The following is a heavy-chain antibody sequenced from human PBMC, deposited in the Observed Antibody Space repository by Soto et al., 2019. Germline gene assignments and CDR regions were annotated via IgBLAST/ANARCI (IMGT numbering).Heavy chain of an antibody. D-gene: IGHD5-12*01. CDR3: ARGYRGGYKTCDY. J-gene: IGHJ4*02. CDR1: NGPFSGYS. Sequence: KPSETLSLTCAFHNGPFSGYSWTRPRQPPGKGLEWIGEINHSGTTYYNPSLKSRVTISVDTSKNQFSLRLNSMTAADTAVYFCARGYRGGYKTCDYWGPGTLVTVSS. CDR2: INHSGTT. V-gene: IGHV4-34*01.